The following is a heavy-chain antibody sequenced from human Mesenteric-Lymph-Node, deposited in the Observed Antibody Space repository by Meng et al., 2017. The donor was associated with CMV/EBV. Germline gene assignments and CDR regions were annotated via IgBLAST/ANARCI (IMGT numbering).Heavy chain of an antibody. CDR2: TYHSGST. V-gene: IGHV4-59*01. D-gene: IGHD2-8*01. CDR1: GGSISSYY. CDR3: AREIMVPGKHNWFDP. J-gene: IGHJ5*02. Sequence: GSLRLSCTVSGGSISSYYWSWIRQPPGKGLEWIGYTYHSGSTNYNPSLRSRITISVDTSKNQFSLKLSSVTAADTAVYYCAREIMVPGKHNWFDPWGQGTLVTVSS.